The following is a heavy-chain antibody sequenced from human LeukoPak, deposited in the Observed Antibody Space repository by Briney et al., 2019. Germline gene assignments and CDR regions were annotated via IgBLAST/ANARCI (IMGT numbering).Heavy chain of an antibody. Sequence: SETRSLTCTVSGGSISSSSYYWGWIRQPPGKGLEWIGSIYYSGSTYYNPSLKSRVTISVDTSKNQFSLKLSSVTAADTAVYYCARHVVVVAATPRWFDPWGQGTLVTVSS. CDR3: ARHVVVVAATPRWFDP. J-gene: IGHJ5*02. V-gene: IGHV4-39*01. CDR1: GGSISSSSYY. CDR2: IYYSGST. D-gene: IGHD2-15*01.